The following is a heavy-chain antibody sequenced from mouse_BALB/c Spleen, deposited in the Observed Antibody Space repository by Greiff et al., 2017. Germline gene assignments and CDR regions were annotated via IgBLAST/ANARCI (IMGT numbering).Heavy chain of an antibody. Sequence: QVQLKQSGAELVRPGASVTLSCKASGYTFTDYEMHWVKQTPVHGLEWIGAIDPETGGTAYNQKFKGKATLTADKSSSTAYMELRSLTSEDSAVYYCALYDYWGQGTTLTVSS. V-gene: IGHV1-15*01. CDR1: GYTFTDYE. CDR3: ALYDY. CDR2: IDPETGGT. J-gene: IGHJ2*01.